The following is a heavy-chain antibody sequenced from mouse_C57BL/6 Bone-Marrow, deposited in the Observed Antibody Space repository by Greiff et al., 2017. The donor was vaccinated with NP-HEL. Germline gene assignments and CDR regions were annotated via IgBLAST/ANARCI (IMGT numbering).Heavy chain of an antibody. CDR3: ATTTVGPFDY. CDR1: GYTFTDYN. V-gene: IGHV1-22*01. D-gene: IGHD1-1*01. J-gene: IGHJ2*01. CDR2: INPNNGGT. Sequence: EVQLQQSGPELVKPGASVKMSCKASGYTFTDYNMHWVKQSHGKSLEWIGYINPNNGGTSYNQKFKGKATLTVNKSSSTAYMELRSLTSEDSAVYYCATTTVGPFDYWGQGTTLTVSS.